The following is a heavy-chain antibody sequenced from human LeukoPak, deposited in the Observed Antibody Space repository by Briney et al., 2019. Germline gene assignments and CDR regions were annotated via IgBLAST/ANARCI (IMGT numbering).Heavy chain of an antibody. CDR2: ISWNSGSI. J-gene: IGHJ4*02. V-gene: IGHV3-9*01. CDR3: AKDSGRGNIVVVPAAIPYCSGGSCSSGTYFDY. D-gene: IGHD2-2*02. Sequence: GRSLRLSCAASGFTFDDYAMHWVRQAPGKGLEWVSGISWNSGSIGYADSVKGRFTISRDNAKNSLYLQMNSLRAEDTALYYCAKDSGRGNIVVVPAAIPYCSGGSCSSGTYFDYWGQGTLVTVSS. CDR1: GFTFDDYA.